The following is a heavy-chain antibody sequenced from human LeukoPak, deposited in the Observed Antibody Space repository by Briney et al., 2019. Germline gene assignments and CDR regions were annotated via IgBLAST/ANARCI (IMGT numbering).Heavy chain of an antibody. D-gene: IGHD6-6*01. Sequence: GGSLRLSCAASGFTFSDHYIDWVRQAPGKGLEWVGRSRDKGNRYTTAYAASVRGRFTISRDDSKNSLYLQMNSLKIEDTAVYYCTRLGIAPRDFDYWGQGTLVTVSS. J-gene: IGHJ4*02. V-gene: IGHV3-72*01. CDR2: SRDKGNRYTT. CDR3: TRLGIAPRDFDY. CDR1: GFTFSDHY.